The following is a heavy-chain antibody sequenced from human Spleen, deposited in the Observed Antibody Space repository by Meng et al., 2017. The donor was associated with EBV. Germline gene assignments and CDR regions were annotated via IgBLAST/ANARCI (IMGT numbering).Heavy chain of an antibody. CDR2: INHGGRT. CDR1: SGSFSDHY. V-gene: IGHV4-34*01. D-gene: IGHD3-16*01. CDR3: AREDFVRGPTGFDR. J-gene: IGHJ5*02. Sequence: QLLQWGTSLLKPSETLSLPCAVYSGSFSDHYWSWIRKPPGKGLEWIGEINHGGRTNYNPSLKSRVTISVDTSKNQFSLKLSSVTAADTAVYYCAREDFVRGPTGFDRWGQGTLVTVSS.